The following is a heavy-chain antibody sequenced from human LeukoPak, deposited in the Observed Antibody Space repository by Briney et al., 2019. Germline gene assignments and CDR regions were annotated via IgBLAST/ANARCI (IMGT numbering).Heavy chain of an antibody. CDR2: ISQSGNS. Sequence: SETLSLTCKVSGDSLSRSTCNWSWIRQPPGKGLEWIGYISQSGNSYFTPSLKSRATISLDRSKNHFSLTLISVTAADTAVYYCARDQVDYDIPDHFDYWGKGTLVTVSS. CDR1: GDSLSRSTCN. D-gene: IGHD3-22*01. CDR3: ARDQVDYDIPDHFDY. J-gene: IGHJ4*02. V-gene: IGHV4-30-2*01.